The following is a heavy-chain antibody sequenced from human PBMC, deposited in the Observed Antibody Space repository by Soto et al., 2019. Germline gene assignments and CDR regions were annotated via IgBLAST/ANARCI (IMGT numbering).Heavy chain of an antibody. Sequence: SQTLSLTCAISGDSVSSNSAAWSWIRQSPSRGLEWLGRTYYRSKWYNDYAVSVKSRITINPDTSKNQFSLQLKFVTPEDTAVYYCVRGIGYIDSWGQGTLVTVSS. CDR2: TYYRSKWYN. CDR3: VRGIGYIDS. CDR1: GDSVSSNSAA. D-gene: IGHD3-3*01. V-gene: IGHV6-1*01. J-gene: IGHJ4*02.